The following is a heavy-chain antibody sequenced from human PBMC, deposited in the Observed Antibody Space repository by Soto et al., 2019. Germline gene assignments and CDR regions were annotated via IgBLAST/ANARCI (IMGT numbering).Heavy chain of an antibody. CDR3: SREKCLLFDCNFDS. J-gene: IGHJ4*01. Sequence: GGSLRLSCAASGFIFTSYIVHWVRQAPGKGLEWVASVSYDGSKKHYADSVKGRFSISRDNSKNTVYLQMNGLRTEDTAVYYCSREKCLLFDCNFDSWGQGSPVTVSA. CDR2: VSYDGSKK. CDR1: GFIFTSYI. V-gene: IGHV3-30*01. D-gene: IGHD3-9*01.